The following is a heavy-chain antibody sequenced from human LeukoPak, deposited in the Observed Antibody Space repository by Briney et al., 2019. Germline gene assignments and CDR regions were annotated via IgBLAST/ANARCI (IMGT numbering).Heavy chain of an antibody. J-gene: IGHJ6*03. CDR2: IYTSGST. V-gene: IGHV4-4*07. CDR1: GGSISSYY. D-gene: IGHD7-27*01. CDR3: ARGWVTGDYYYYYYMDV. Sequence: SETLSLTCTVAGGSISSYYWSWTRQPAGKGLEWIGRIYTSGSTNYNPSLKSRVTISVDKSKNQFSLKLSSLTAADTAVYYCARGWVTGDYYYYYYMDVWGKGTTVTVSS.